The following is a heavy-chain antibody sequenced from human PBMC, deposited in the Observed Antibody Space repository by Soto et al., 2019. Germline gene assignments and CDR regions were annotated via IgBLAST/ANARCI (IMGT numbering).Heavy chain of an antibody. D-gene: IGHD6-13*01. CDR2: IRFDGTDE. CDR1: KSIFTGYG. CDR3: AKYSSSFDY. V-gene: IGHV3-30*02. J-gene: IGHJ4*02. Sequence: PGGSLRLSCAASKSIFTGYGMHWVRQTPGKGLEWVAVIRFDGTDEHYADSVKGRFTISRDNSKNMSYLQMNSLRVEDTAVYYCAKYSSSFDYWGQGTLVTVSS.